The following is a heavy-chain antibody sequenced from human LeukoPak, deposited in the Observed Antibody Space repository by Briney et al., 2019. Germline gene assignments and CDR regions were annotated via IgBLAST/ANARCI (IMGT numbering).Heavy chain of an antibody. CDR1: GFTFTSSA. D-gene: IGHD6-13*01. CDR2: IVVGSGNT. V-gene: IGHV1-58*02. Sequence: SVKVSCKASGFTFTSSAMQWVRQARGQRLEWIGWIVVGSGNTNYAQKFQERVTITRDMSTSTAYMELRSLRSEDTAVYYCAVSGIAAAGKGEVGFDYWGQGTLVTVSS. J-gene: IGHJ4*02. CDR3: AVSGIAAAGKGEVGFDY.